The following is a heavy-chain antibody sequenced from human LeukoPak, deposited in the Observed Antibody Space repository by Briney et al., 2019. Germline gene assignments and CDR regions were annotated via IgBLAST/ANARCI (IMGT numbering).Heavy chain of an antibody. J-gene: IGHJ4*02. D-gene: IGHD5-18*01. V-gene: IGHV4-4*07. CDR2: IHTSGST. CDR1: GGSISSYY. CDR3: ARSVDTAMVGDY. Sequence: SETLSLTCTVSGGSISSYYWSWIRQPAGKGLEWIGRIHTSGSTNYNPSLKNRVTISVDTSKNQFSLKLSSVTAADTAVYYCARSVDTAMVGDYWGQGTLVTVSS.